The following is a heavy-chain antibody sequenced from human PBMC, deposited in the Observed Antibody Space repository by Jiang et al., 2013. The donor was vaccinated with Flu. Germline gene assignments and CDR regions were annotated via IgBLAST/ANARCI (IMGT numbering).Heavy chain of an antibody. Sequence: GPGLVKPSETLSLTCSVSGGSISNYYWHWIRQPPGKGLEWIGYVHQSGATSYNPSLESRVIMSVDTFNNQFSLRLGSLTAADTAIYYCAREYSASDFWGQGTRVTASS. CDR3: AREYSASDF. CDR1: GGSISNYY. CDR2: VHQSGAT. J-gene: IGHJ3*01. D-gene: IGHD2-21*01. V-gene: IGHV4-59*01.